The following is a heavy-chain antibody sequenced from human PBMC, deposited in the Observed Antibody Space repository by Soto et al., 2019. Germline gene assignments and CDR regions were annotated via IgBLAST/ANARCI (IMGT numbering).Heavy chain of an antibody. CDR2: IIPIFGTA. D-gene: IGHD1-1*01. J-gene: IGHJ6*02. CDR3: GRRKRWNRGGYYQYVLDV. Sequence: VASVKVSCKASGGTFSSYAISWVRQAPGQGLEWMGGIIPIFGTANYAQKFQGRVTITADKSTSTAYMELRSLRSDDTAVYYCGRRKRWNRGGYYQYVLDVWGQGTTVTVSS. V-gene: IGHV1-69*06. CDR1: GGTFSSYA.